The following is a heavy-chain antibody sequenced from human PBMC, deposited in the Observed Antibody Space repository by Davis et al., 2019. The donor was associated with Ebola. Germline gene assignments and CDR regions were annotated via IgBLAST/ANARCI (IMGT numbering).Heavy chain of an antibody. J-gene: IGHJ6*01. V-gene: IGHV3-30*02. CDR1: GFTFSNYG. CDR3: TLLQEHL. Sequence: PGGSLRLPCATSGFTFSNYGMHWVRQAPGKGLEWVAFVRYDESKKNHADSVKGRFTISRDNSMNTLYLQMSSLHQGPIGLPPGTLLQEHLWG. CDR2: VRYDESKK.